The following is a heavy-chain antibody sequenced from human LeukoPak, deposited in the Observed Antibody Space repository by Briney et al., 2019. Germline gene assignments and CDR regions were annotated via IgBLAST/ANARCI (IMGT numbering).Heavy chain of an antibody. Sequence: ATVKVSCKASGYTFTTYGISWVRQAPGQGLECMGWINPYNGNTNYAQKLQGRVTMTTDTSTSTAYMELRSLRSDDTAVYYCARELYRRFEHWGQGTLVTVSS. CDR3: ARELYRRFEH. J-gene: IGHJ4*02. V-gene: IGHV1-18*01. CDR1: GYTFTTYG. D-gene: IGHD2-2*02. CDR2: INPYNGNT.